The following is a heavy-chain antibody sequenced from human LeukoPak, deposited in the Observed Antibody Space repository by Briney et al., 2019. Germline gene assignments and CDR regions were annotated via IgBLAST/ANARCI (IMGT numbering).Heavy chain of an antibody. V-gene: IGHV6-1*01. J-gene: IGHJ4*02. Sequence: SQTLSLTCVISGDSVSSDSAAWNWIRQSPSRGLEWLGRTYYRSRWYSDYALSMKSRMTINPDTSKNQFSLHLNSVTPEDTAISYSAREANNGHDRWAQAPLVTVSS. D-gene: IGHD5-12*01. CDR3: AREANNGHDR. CDR1: GDSVSSDSAA. CDR2: TYYRSRWYS.